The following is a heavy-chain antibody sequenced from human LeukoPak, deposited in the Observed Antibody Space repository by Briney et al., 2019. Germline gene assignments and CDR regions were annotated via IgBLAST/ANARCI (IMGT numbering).Heavy chain of an antibody. D-gene: IGHD4-17*01. J-gene: IGHJ6*03. CDR1: GYTFTGYY. CDR3: ARERMTTVTTDYYYYMDV. Sequence: ASVKVSRKASGYTFTGYYMHWVRQAPGQGLEWMGRINPNSGGTNYAQKFQGRVTMTRDTSISTAYMELSRLRSDDTAVYYCARERMTTVTTDYYYYMDVWGKGTTVTVFS. V-gene: IGHV1-2*06. CDR2: INPNSGGT.